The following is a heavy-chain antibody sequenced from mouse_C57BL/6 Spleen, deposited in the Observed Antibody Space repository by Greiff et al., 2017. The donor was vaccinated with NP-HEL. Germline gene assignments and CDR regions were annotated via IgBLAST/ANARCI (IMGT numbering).Heavy chain of an antibody. V-gene: IGHV1-15*01. CDR3: TREGAYYSNLLDY. D-gene: IGHD2-5*01. CDR1: GYTFTDYE. CDR2: IDPETGGT. J-gene: IGHJ2*01. Sequence: SGAELVRPGASVTLSCKASGYTFTDYEMHWVKQTPVHGLEWIGAIDPETGGTAYNQKFKGKAILTADKSSSTAYMELRSLTSEDSAVYYCTREGAYYSNLLDYWGQGTTLTVSS.